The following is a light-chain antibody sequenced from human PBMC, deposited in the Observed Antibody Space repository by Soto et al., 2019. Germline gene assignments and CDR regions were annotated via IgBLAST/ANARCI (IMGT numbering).Light chain of an antibody. J-gene: IGLJ2*01. CDR2: EVS. V-gene: IGLV2-8*01. CDR3: SSYAASNNLGV. CDR1: SSDVGGYNY. Sequence: QSALTQPPSASGSPGQSVTISCIGTSSDVGGYNYVSWYQQHPGKAPKLMIYEVSKRPSGVPDRFSASKSGNTASLTVSGLQAEDEADYYCSSYAASNNLGVFGGGTKVTVL.